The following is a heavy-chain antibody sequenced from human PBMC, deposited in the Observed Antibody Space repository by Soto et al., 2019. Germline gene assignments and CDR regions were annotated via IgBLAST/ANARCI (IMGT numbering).Heavy chain of an antibody. Sequence: GGSLRLSCAASGITFSSYDMHWVRQAPGKGLEWVAVISYDGSNKYYADSVKGRFTISRDNAKNTLNLQMSSLRAEDTAVYYCAKDYWPARGSGSPLDYWGQGTLVTVSS. CDR1: GITFSSYD. J-gene: IGHJ4*02. D-gene: IGHD3-10*01. CDR3: AKDYWPARGSGSPLDY. CDR2: ISYDGSNK. V-gene: IGHV3-30*18.